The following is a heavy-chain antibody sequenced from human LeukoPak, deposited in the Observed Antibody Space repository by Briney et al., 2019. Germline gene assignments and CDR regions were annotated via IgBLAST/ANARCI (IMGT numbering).Heavy chain of an antibody. D-gene: IGHD3-3*01. CDR3: ARSSYNYDFWSGYLYYFDY. CDR2: IYYSGST. J-gene: IGHJ4*02. Sequence: SETLSLTCTVSGGSISSYYWSWIRQPPGKGLEWIGYIYYSGSTNYNPSLKSRVTISVDTSKNQSSLKLGSVTAADTAVYYCARSSYNYDFWSGYLYYFDYWGQGTLVTVSS. CDR1: GGSISSYY. V-gene: IGHV4-59*01.